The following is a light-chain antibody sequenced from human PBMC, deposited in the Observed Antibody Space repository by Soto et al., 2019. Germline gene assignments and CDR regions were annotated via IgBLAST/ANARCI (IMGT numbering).Light chain of an antibody. CDR3: QHYGSSPWT. CDR2: HAS. CDR1: QTVSGSY. Sequence: EIVLTQSAGTLSLSPAQRATLSCRASQTVSGSYLAWFQQKPGQAPRLLIYHASTRAAGVPDRFSGSGSGTDFSLTINRLEPEDFAVYYCQHYGSSPWTFGQGTKVEIK. J-gene: IGKJ1*01. V-gene: IGKV3-20*01.